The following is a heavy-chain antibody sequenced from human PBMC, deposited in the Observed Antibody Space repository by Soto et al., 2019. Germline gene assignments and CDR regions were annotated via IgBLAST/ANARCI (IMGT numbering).Heavy chain of an antibody. CDR1: GGSSSRHT. Sequence: QVQLVQSGAEVKKPGSSVKVSCKASGGSSSRHTINWVRQAPGQGLEWIGSMIYILGITNYAQKFQGRVTITADKSTSTAYMELSGLRSDDTAVYYCVRHINEGYADSGDGRRNHWGQGSLVTVSS. J-gene: IGHJ5*02. CDR2: MIYILGIT. CDR3: VRHINEGYADSGDGRRNH. D-gene: IGHD4-17*01. V-gene: IGHV1-69*02.